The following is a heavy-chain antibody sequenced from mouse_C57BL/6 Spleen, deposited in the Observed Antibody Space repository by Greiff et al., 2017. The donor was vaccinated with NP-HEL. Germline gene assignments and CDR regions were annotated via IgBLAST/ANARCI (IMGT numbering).Heavy chain of an antibody. CDR3: ARRGGNYYGSSLAY. CDR2: IWSDGST. CDR1: GFSLTSYG. J-gene: IGHJ3*01. V-gene: IGHV2-6*03. D-gene: IGHD1-1*01. Sequence: QVQLKESGPGLVAPSQSLSITCTVSGFSLTSYGVHWVRQPPGKGLEWLVVIWSDGSTTYNSALKSRLSISKDNSKSQVFLKMNSLQTDDTAMYYCARRGGNYYGSSLAYWGKGTLVTVSA.